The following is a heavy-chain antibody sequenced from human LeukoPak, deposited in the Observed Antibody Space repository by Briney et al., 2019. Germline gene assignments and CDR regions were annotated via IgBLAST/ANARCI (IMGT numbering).Heavy chain of an antibody. Sequence: SETLSLTCAVYGGSFSGYYWSWIRHPPGKGLEWIGEINHSGSTNYNPSLKSRVTISVDTSKNQFSLKLSSVTAADTAVYYCARLTSSGWYFRHGMDVWGQGTTVTVSS. CDR3: ARLTSSGWYFRHGMDV. V-gene: IGHV4-34*01. D-gene: IGHD6-19*01. CDR2: INHSGST. J-gene: IGHJ6*02. CDR1: GGSFSGYY.